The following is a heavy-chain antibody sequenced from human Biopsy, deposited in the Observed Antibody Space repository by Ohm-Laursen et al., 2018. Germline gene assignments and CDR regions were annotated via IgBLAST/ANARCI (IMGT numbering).Heavy chain of an antibody. CDR3: ARAGVGSDGTDSYYYGMDV. Sequence: ASVKVSCKASGYDFLDFHIHWVRQVPGQGLEWMGVISPSGATTSFSQKFQGRITMTRDTSTGTVYMDLNSLGSEDTAVYYCARAGVGSDGTDSYYYGMDVWGPGTTVTVSS. V-gene: IGHV1-46*01. J-gene: IGHJ6*02. CDR1: GYDFLDFH. CDR2: ISPSGATT. D-gene: IGHD5-24*01.